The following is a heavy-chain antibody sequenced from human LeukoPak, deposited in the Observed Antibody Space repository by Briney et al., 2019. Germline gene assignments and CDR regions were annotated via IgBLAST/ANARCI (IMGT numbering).Heavy chain of an antibody. Sequence: GGSLRLSCAASGFTFSSYGMHWVRQAPGKGLEWVAFIRYDGSNKYYADSVKGRFTISRDNSKNTLYLQMNSLRAEDTAVYYCAKGPWELYNWNYYAFDIWGQGTMVTVSS. J-gene: IGHJ3*02. CDR3: AKGPWELYNWNYYAFDI. D-gene: IGHD1-7*01. CDR1: GFTFSSYG. V-gene: IGHV3-30*02. CDR2: IRYDGSNK.